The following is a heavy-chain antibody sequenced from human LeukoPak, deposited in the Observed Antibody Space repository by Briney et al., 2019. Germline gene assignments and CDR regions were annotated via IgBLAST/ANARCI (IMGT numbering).Heavy chain of an antibody. CDR2: IYHSGGT. J-gene: IGHJ4*02. Sequence: PSGTLSLTCAVSGGSISSSNWWSWVRQPPGKGLEWIGEIYHSGGTNYNPSLKSRITISVDKSKNQFSLKLSSVTAADTAVYYCARVGGSSGWYGGYYFDYWGQGTLVTVSS. V-gene: IGHV4-4*02. D-gene: IGHD6-19*01. CDR3: ARVGGSSGWYGGYYFDY. CDR1: GGSISSSNW.